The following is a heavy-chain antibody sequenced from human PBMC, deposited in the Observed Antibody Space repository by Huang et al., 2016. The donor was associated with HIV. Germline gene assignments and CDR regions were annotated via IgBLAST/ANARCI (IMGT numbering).Heavy chain of an antibody. CDR1: GFTFSNYA. CDR3: ARSEPSRYYFDY. J-gene: IGHJ4*02. CDR2: ISNEGSTK. Sequence: QVQLVESGGGVVQPGTSLRLSCAASGFTFSNYAMNCVRQAPGKGLEWVAVISNEGSTKYYADSVKGRFTISRDNSKNTVYLQMNSLRAEDTAVYYCARSEPSRYYFDYWGQGTLVTVSS. V-gene: IGHV3-30-3*01.